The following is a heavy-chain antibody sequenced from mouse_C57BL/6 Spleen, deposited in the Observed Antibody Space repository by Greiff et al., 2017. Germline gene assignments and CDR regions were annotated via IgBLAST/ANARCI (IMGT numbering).Heavy chain of an antibody. CDR3: AREGYGSTPYYAMDY. Sequence: EVKLVESGGGLVKPGGSLKLSCAASGFTFSSYAMSWVRQTPEKRLEWVATISDGGSYTYYPDNVKGRFTISRDNAKNNLYLQMSHLKSEDTAMYYCAREGYGSTPYYAMDYWGQGTSVTVSS. CDR2: ISDGGSYT. CDR1: GFTFSSYA. V-gene: IGHV5-4*01. D-gene: IGHD1-1*01. J-gene: IGHJ4*01.